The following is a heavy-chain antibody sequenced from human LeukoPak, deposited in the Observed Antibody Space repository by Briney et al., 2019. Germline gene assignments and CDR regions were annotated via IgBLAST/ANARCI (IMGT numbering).Heavy chain of an antibody. CDR3: ARGFYYDSSGSYYFDY. J-gene: IGHJ4*02. CDR2: INPNSGGT. Sequence: ASVKVSCKASGYTFTGYYMHWVRQAPGQGLEWMGWINPNSGGTNYAQKFQGRVTLTRDTSISTAYMELSSLRSEDTAVYYCARGFYYDSSGSYYFDYWGQGTLVTVSS. V-gene: IGHV1-2*02. CDR1: GYTFTGYY. D-gene: IGHD3-22*01.